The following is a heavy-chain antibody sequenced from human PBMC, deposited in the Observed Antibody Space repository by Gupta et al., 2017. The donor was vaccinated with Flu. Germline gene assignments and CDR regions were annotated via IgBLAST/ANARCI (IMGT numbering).Heavy chain of an antibody. CDR2: INPAIDDT. Sequence: SHVGKEATGQGLEWRGRINPAIDDTNNAPTLQGRVTMTRDKSTSTAYMELRRLRSDDTAVYFCARVEGAITTPDYWGQGTLVTVSS. CDR3: ARVEGAITTPDY. D-gene: IGHD4-4*01. J-gene: IGHJ4*02. V-gene: IGHV1-2*06.